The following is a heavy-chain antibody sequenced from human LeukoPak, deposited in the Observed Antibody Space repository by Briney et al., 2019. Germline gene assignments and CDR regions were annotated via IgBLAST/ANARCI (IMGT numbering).Heavy chain of an antibody. CDR1: GDTVSSNTAT. D-gene: IGHD6-19*01. V-gene: IGHV6-1*01. Sequence: SQTLSLTCAISGDTVSSNTATWNWIRQSPSRGLEWLGRTYYKSKWYNDYAVFVKSRITINPDTSKNQFSLQLNSVTPEDTAVYYCARGGRQWLEAGWFDPWGQGTLVTVSS. J-gene: IGHJ5*02. CDR3: ARGGRQWLEAGWFDP. CDR2: TYYKSKWYN.